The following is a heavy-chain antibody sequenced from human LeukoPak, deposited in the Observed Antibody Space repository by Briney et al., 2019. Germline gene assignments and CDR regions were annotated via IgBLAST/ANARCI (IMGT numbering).Heavy chain of an antibody. CDR2: IYYSGST. D-gene: IGHD2-8*01. CDR1: GGSISSGDYY. V-gene: IGHV4-30-4*08. Sequence: PSETLSLTCTVSGGSISSGDYYWSWIRQPPGKGLEWIGYIYYSGSTYYNPSLKSRVTISVDTSKNQFSLKLSSVTAADTALYYCARHATYGGTGYFDYWGQGTLVTVSS. CDR3: ARHATYGGTGYFDY. J-gene: IGHJ4*02.